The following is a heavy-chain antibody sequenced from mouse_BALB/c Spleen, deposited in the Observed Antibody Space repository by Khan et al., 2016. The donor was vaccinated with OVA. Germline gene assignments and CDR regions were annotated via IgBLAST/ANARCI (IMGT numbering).Heavy chain of an antibody. V-gene: IGHV1-7*01. J-gene: IGHJ2*01. CDR1: GYTFTSYW. Sequence: QVQLKESGAELAKPGASVKMSCKASGYTFTSYWMHWIKQRPGQGLEWIGYINPTSGYTDYNQKFKDKATLTADKSSSTAYMLLSSLTSDDSAVYYCARDRIDYWGQGTALTGSS. CDR3: ARDRIDY. CDR2: INPTSGYT.